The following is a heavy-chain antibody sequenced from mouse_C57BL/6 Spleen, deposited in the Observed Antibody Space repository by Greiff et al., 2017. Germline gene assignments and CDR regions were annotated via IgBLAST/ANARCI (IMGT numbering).Heavy chain of an antibody. D-gene: IGHD4-1*01. Sequence: VQLQQPGAELVKPGASVKLSCKASGYTFTSYWMHWVKQRPGQGLEWIGMIHPNSGSTNYNEKFKSKATLTVDKSSSTAYMQLSSLTSEDSAVYYCASSNWDYYARDYWGQGTSVTVSS. J-gene: IGHJ4*01. V-gene: IGHV1-64*01. CDR2: IHPNSGST. CDR3: ASSNWDYYARDY. CDR1: GYTFTSYW.